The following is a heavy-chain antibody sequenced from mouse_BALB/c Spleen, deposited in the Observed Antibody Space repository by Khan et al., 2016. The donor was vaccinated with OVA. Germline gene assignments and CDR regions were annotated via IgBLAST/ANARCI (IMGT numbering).Heavy chain of an antibody. Sequence: VQLLESGPGLVKPSQSLSLTCTVTGYSITSNYAWNWIRQFPGNKLEWMGYISYSGSTNYNPSLKSRISIPRATSKHHFFLQLTSVTTEDTATYYCARGNYYGYAMDYWGQGTSITVSS. CDR2: ISYSGST. CDR1: GYSITSNYA. CDR3: ARGNYYGYAMDY. J-gene: IGHJ4*01. V-gene: IGHV3-2*02. D-gene: IGHD1-1*01.